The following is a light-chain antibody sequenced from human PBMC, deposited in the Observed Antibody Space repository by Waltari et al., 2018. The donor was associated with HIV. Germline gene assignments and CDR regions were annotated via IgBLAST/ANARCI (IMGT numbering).Light chain of an antibody. J-gene: IGLJ3*02. Sequence: QSALTQPASVSGSPGQSITISCTGTSSDVGGYNYVPWYQQHPGKAPKLMFYDVTKRPSGVSNRFSGSKSGNTASLTISGLQAEDEADYYCCSYAGSGTWVFGGGTKLTVL. CDR2: DVT. CDR3: CSYAGSGTWV. CDR1: SSDVGGYNY. V-gene: IGLV2-23*02.